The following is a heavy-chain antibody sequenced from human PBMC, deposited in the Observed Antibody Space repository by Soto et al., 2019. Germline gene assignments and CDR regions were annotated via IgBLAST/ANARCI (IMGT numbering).Heavy chain of an antibody. CDR2: IWYDGSNK. J-gene: IGHJ6*02. D-gene: IGHD6-19*01. CDR1: GFTFSSYC. Sequence: GGSLRLSCAASGFTFSSYCMHWVRQAPGKGLEWVAVIWYDGSNKYYADSVKGRFTISRDNSKNTLYLQMNSLRAEDTAVYYCARDDVTAVYYGMDVWGQGTTVTVSS. V-gene: IGHV3-33*01. CDR3: ARDDVTAVYYGMDV.